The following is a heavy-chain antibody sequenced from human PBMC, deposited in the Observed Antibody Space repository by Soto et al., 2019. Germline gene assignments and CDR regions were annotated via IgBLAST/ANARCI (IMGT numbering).Heavy chain of an antibody. D-gene: IGHD3-10*01. CDR1: GFTFSSYS. CDR2: ISSSSSTI. CDR3: ASRLWFGELFVY. J-gene: IGHJ4*02. V-gene: IGHV3-48*01. Sequence: EVQLVESGGGLVQPGGSLRLSCAASGFTFSSYSMNWVHQAPGKGLEWVSYISSSSSTIYYADSVKGRFTISRDNAKNSLYLQMNSLRAEDTAVYYCASRLWFGELFVYWGQGTLVTVSS.